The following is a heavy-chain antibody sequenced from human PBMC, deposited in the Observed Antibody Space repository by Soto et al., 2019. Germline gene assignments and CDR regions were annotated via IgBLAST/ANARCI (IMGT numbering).Heavy chain of an antibody. J-gene: IGHJ4*02. CDR2: ISGSGGST. CDR1: GFTFSSYA. V-gene: IGHV3-23*01. CDR3: AKDPLDYGDYTPLDY. Sequence: EVQLLESGGGLVQPGGSLRLSCAASGFTFSSYAMSWVRQAPGKGLEWVSAISGSGGSTYYADSVKGRFTISRDNSKNTLYLQMNSLRAEDTAVYSCAKDPLDYGDYTPLDYWGQGTLVTVSS. D-gene: IGHD4-17*01.